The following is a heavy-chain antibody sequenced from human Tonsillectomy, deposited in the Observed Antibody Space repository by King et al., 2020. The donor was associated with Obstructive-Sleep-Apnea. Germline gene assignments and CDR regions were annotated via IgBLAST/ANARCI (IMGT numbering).Heavy chain of an antibody. CDR3: ASWDVVVVAASGMDV. J-gene: IGHJ6*02. CDR1: GGSISSGGYY. D-gene: IGHD2-15*01. Sequence: QLQLQESGPGLVKPSQTLSLTCTVSGGSISSGGYYLSWIRQHPGKGLEWIGYIYYSGRTYYNPSLKSRVTISVEPSKNPFSLKLRSVTAADTAVDYCASWDVVVVAASGMDVWGQGTTVTVSS. V-gene: IGHV4-31*03. CDR2: IYYSGRT.